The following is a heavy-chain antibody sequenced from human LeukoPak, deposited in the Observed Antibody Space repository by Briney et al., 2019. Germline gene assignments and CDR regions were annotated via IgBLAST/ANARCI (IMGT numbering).Heavy chain of an antibody. V-gene: IGHV4-59*01. Sequence: SETLSLTCTVSGGSISSYYWSWIRQPPGKGLEWIGYIYYSGSTNYNPSLKSRVTISVDTSKNQFSLKLSSVTAADTAVYYCARDRGHEIGYWGQGTLVTVSS. CDR3: ARDRGHEIGY. CDR2: IYYSGST. CDR1: GGSISSYY. J-gene: IGHJ4*02.